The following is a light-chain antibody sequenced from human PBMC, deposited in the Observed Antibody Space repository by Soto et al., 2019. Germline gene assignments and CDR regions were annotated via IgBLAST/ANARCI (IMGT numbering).Light chain of an antibody. Sequence: QSALTQPPSASGSPGQSVTISCTGSSSDVGGYNYVSWYQQHPGKAPKPMIYEVSKRPSGVPDRLSGSKSGNTASLTVAGLQAEDEADYYCSSSGGRNTVVFGGGTKLTVL. J-gene: IGLJ2*01. V-gene: IGLV2-8*01. CDR3: SSSGGRNTVV. CDR1: SSDVGGYNY. CDR2: EVS.